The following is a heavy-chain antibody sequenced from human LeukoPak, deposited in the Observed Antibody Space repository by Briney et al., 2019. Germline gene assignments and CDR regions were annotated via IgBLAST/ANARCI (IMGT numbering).Heavy chain of an antibody. J-gene: IGHJ4*02. V-gene: IGHV3-33*01. CDR1: GFTFSSYG. Sequence: GGSLRLSCAASGFTFSSYGMHWVRQAPGKGLEWVAVIWYDGSNKYYADSVKGRFTISRDNSKNTLYLQMNSLRAEDTAVYYCASDSPALELPIDYWGQGTLVTVSS. D-gene: IGHD1-26*01. CDR3: ASDSPALELPIDY. CDR2: IWYDGSNK.